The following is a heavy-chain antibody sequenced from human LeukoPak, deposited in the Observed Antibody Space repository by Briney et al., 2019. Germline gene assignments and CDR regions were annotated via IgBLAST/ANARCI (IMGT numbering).Heavy chain of an antibody. J-gene: IGHJ4*02. CDR3: VKDPRY. V-gene: IGHV3-64D*09. CDR1: GFTFSSYA. Sequence: GGSLILSCSASGFTFSSYAMHWVRQAPGKELEYVSGISSNGGSTYYADSVKGRFTISRDNSKSTLYLQMSSLRAEDTAVYYCVKDPRYWGQGTLVTVSS. CDR2: ISSNGGST.